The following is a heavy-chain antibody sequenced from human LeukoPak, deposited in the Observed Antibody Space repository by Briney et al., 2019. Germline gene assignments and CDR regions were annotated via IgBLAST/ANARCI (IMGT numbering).Heavy chain of an antibody. D-gene: IGHD3-22*01. J-gene: IGHJ4*02. CDR2: IIPIFGTA. V-gene: IGHV1-69*13. Sequence: GASVKVSCKASGGTFSSYAISWVRQAPGQGLEWMGGIIPIFGTANYAQKFQGRVTITADESTSTAYMELSSLRSEDTAVYYCARCYYDGAYSDYWGQGTLVTVSS. CDR1: GGTFSSYA. CDR3: ARCYYDGAYSDY.